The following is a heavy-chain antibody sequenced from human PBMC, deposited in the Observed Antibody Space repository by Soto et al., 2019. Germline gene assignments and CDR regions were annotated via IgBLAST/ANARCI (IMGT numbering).Heavy chain of an antibody. D-gene: IGHD4-17*01. J-gene: IGHJ4*02. CDR1: GGSISSGGYY. CDR2: IYYSGST. Sequence: SETLSLTCTVSGGSISSGGYYWSWIRQHPGKGLEWIGYIYYSGSTYYNPSLKSRVTISVDTSKNQFSLKLSSVTAADTAVYYCARAATVTSYFDYWGQGTLVTVSS. V-gene: IGHV4-31*03. CDR3: ARAATVTSYFDY.